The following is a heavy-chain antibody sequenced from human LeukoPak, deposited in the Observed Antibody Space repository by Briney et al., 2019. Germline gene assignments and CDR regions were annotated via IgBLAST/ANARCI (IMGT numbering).Heavy chain of an antibody. J-gene: IGHJ2*01. Sequence: ASVKVSCKASGYTFTTYVIHWVRQAPGQRLEWMGWINAGNGNTKYSQEFQGRVTITRDTSASTAYMELSSLRSEDMAVYYCARGVGTTVVTDYWYFDLWGRGTLVTVSS. CDR1: GYTFTTYV. V-gene: IGHV1-3*03. D-gene: IGHD4-23*01. CDR2: INAGNGNT. CDR3: ARGVGTTVVTDYWYFDL.